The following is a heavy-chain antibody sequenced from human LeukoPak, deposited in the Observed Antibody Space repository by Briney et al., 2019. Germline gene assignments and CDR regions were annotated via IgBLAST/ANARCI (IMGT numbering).Heavy chain of an antibody. Sequence: GGSLRLSCAASGFTFSSYWMSWVRQAPGKGLEWVANIKQDGSEKYYVDSVKGRFTISRDNAKNSLYLQMNSLRAEDTAVYYCPTPTVPTGLDYFDYWGQGTLVTVSS. CDR2: IKQDGSEK. CDR1: GFTFSSYW. D-gene: IGHD4-17*01. CDR3: PTPTVPTGLDYFDY. V-gene: IGHV3-7*02. J-gene: IGHJ4*02.